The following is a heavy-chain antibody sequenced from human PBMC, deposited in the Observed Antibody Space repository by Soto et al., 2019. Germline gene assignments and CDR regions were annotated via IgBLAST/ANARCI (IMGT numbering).Heavy chain of an antibody. Sequence: EVQLLESGGGLVQPGGSLRLPCVASGFTFSSSVMNWVRQAPGRGLEWVSGISGSGSSTDYADSVRGRFTISRDNSKNTLYLQMSSLGAADTAVYYCAKGAGGSGPIRLDYWGQGTLVSVSS. CDR2: ISGSGSST. CDR1: GFTFSSSV. D-gene: IGHD3-10*01. V-gene: IGHV3-23*01. J-gene: IGHJ4*02. CDR3: AKGAGGSGPIRLDY.